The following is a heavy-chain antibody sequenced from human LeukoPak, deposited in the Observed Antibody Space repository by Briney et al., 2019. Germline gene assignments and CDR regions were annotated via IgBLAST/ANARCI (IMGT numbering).Heavy chain of an antibody. V-gene: IGHV3-33*01. CDR2: IWYDGSNK. J-gene: IGHJ4*02. D-gene: IGHD1-26*01. Sequence: HPGGSLRLSCAASGFASSSYGMHWVRQAPGKGLEWVALIWYDGSNKYYADSVKGRFTISRDNAKNSLYLQMNSLRAEDTAVYYCARGRDIVGAPDYWGQGTLVTVSS. CDR1: GFASSSYG. CDR3: ARGRDIVGAPDY.